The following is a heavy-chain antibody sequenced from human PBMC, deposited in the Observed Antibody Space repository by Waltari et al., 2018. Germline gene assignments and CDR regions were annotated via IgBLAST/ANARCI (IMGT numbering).Heavy chain of an antibody. Sequence: EVQLVESGGGLVQPGGSLRLLCAASGFTFRNYEMNWVRQAPGKGLECGSYISSGASTIFYSDSVKGRFTISRDNAKNSVYLEMNSLRADDTAIYYCARGEGGANEYWGQGTLVTVSS. CDR3: ARGEGGANEY. J-gene: IGHJ4*01. V-gene: IGHV3-48*03. D-gene: IGHD1-26*01. CDR2: ISSGASTI. CDR1: GFTFRNYE.